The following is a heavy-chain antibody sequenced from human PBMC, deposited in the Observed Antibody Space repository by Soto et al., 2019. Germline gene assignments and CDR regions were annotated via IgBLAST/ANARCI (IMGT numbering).Heavy chain of an antibody. CDR2: IIPIFGTE. Sequence: ASVKVAFKASGGTFSIYAISWVLHSPVQGLEWMGWIIPIFGTENYAQKFQGRVTITADKSTSTAYMELSSLRSEDTAVYYCATGGVDTTASGFEYCGKGPLVIVSS. CDR1: GGTFSIYA. J-gene: IGHJ4*02. V-gene: IGHV1-69*06. D-gene: IGHD5-18*01. CDR3: ATGGVDTTASGFEY.